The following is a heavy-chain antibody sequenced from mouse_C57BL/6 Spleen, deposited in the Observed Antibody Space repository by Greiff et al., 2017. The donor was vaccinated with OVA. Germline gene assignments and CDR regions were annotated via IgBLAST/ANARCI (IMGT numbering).Heavy chain of an antibody. D-gene: IGHD2-2*01. J-gene: IGHJ1*03. CDR3: ARSSLGYDGYFDV. Sequence: VQLHQSGAELAKPGASVKLSCTASGYTFTSYWMHWVKQRPGQGLDWIGYINPSSGYTKYNQKFKDKATLTADKSSSTAYMQLSSLTYEDSAVDYCARSSLGYDGYFDVWGTGTTVTVSS. V-gene: IGHV1-7*01. CDR2: INPSSGYT. CDR1: GYTFTSYW.